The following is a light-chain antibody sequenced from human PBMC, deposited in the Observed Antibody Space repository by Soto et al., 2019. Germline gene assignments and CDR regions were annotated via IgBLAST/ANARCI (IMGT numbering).Light chain of an antibody. CDR1: SSDVGGYNY. Sequence: QSALTQPRSVSGSPGQSVTISCTGTSSDVGGYNYVSWYQQHPGKAPKLIIYDVSKRPSGVPNRFSGSKSGNTASLTISGLQAEDEADYYCCSYVGSSSVVFGGGTKVTVL. J-gene: IGLJ2*01. CDR2: DVS. CDR3: CSYVGSSSVV. V-gene: IGLV2-11*01.